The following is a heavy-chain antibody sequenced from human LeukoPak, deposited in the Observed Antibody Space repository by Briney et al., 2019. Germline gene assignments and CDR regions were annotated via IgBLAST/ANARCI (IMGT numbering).Heavy chain of an antibody. D-gene: IGHD3-22*01. CDR2: INPNSGGT. Sequence: ASVKVSCKASGYTFTGYYMHRVRQAPGQGLEWIGWINPNSGGTNYAQKFQGRVTMTRDTSISTAYMELSRLRSDDTAVYYCARILYDSSGYHGYYYGMDVWGQGTTVTVSS. CDR3: ARILYDSSGYHGYYYGMDV. J-gene: IGHJ6*02. V-gene: IGHV1-2*02. CDR1: GYTFTGYY.